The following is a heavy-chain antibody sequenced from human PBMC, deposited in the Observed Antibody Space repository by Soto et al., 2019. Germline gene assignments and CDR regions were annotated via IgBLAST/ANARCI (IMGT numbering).Heavy chain of an antibody. Sequence: GASVQVSCKASARTFSSYAIGCVRQAPGQGLEWMGGITPIFGTANYAQKFQGRVTITADESTSTAHMGLSSLRSEDTAVYYCARDYGHDCSGGRCYFYFWGQGTLVTVSS. D-gene: IGHD2-15*01. CDR3: ARDYGHDCSGGRCYFYF. CDR1: ARTFSSYA. V-gene: IGHV1-69*13. J-gene: IGHJ4*02. CDR2: ITPIFGTA.